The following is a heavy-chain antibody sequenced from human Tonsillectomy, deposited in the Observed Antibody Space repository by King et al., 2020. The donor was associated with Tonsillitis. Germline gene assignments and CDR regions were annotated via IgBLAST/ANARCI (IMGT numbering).Heavy chain of an antibody. D-gene: IGHD3-16*02. V-gene: IGHV4-4*07. J-gene: IGHJ4*02. CDR2: IYTSGST. CDR3: AREIVQQITFGGVIGNFDY. CDR1: GGSISSYY. Sequence: QLQESGPGLVKPSETLSLTCTVSGGSISSYYWSWIRQPAGKGLEWIGRIYTSGSTNYNPSLKSRVTMSVDTSKNQFSLKLSSVTAADTAVYYCAREIVQQITFGGVIGNFDYWGQGTLVTVSS.